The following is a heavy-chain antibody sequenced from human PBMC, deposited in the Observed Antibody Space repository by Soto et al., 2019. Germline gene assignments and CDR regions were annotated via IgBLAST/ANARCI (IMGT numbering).Heavy chain of an antibody. V-gene: IGHV1-3*01. CDR2: INGGNGNT. CDR3: ARSLQVVPAAIAY. Sequence: AASVKVSCKASGYSFTSYAMHWVRQAPGQRLEWMGWINGGNGNTKYSQKFQGRVTITRDTSASTAYMELSSLRSEETAVYYCARSLQVVPAAIAYWGQGTLVTVSS. J-gene: IGHJ4*02. CDR1: GYSFTSYA. D-gene: IGHD2-2*02.